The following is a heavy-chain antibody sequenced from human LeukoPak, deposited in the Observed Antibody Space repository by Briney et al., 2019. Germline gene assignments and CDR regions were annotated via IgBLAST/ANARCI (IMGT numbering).Heavy chain of an antibody. D-gene: IGHD6-13*01. CDR2: IYYSGST. CDR3: ARVRDSSSWSYYFDY. CDR1: GGSISSYY. Sequence: PSETLSLTCTVSGGSISSYYWSWLRQPPGKGLEWIGYIYYSGSTNYNPSLKSRVTISVDTSKNQFSLKLSSVTAADTAVYYCARVRDSSSWSYYFDYWGQGTLVTVSS. J-gene: IGHJ4*02. V-gene: IGHV4-59*01.